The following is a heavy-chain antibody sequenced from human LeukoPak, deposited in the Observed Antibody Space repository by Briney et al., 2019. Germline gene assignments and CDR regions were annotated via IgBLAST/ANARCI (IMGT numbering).Heavy chain of an antibody. CDR3: ASLTSAFDSSGWYPQYYYYMDV. Sequence: SETLSLTCTVSGGSISSYYWSWIRQPPGKGLEWIGYIYYSGSTNYNPSLKSRVTISVDTSKNQFSLKLSSVTAADTAVYYCASLTSAFDSSGWYPQYYYYMDVWGKGTTVTVSS. V-gene: IGHV4-59*01. J-gene: IGHJ6*03. CDR2: IYYSGST. D-gene: IGHD6-19*01. CDR1: GGSISSYY.